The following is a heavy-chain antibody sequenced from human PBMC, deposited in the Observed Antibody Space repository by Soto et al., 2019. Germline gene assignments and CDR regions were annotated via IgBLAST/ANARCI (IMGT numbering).Heavy chain of an antibody. Sequence: PGGSLRLSCAASGFTFSSYSMNWVRQAPGKGLEWVSYISSSSSTIYYADSVKGRFTISRDNAKNSLYLQMNSLRAEDTAVYYCARDYGRNGVCYGPDYWGQGTPVTVSS. CDR2: ISSSSSTI. D-gene: IGHD2-8*01. CDR3: ARDYGRNGVCYGPDY. J-gene: IGHJ4*02. V-gene: IGHV3-48*01. CDR1: GFTFSSYS.